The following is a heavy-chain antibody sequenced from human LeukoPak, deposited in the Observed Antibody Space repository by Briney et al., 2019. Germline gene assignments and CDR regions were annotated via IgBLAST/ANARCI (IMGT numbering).Heavy chain of an antibody. D-gene: IGHD4-11*01. Sequence: GESLKISCAASGFIFSSHWMHWVRQAPGKGLEWVSRIKTDGSSTDYVDSVKGRFTISRDNAKDTLYLQMNSLRVEDTAVYYCARDHSPGWFGPWGQGTLVTVSS. CDR1: GFIFSSHW. J-gene: IGHJ5*02. CDR2: IKTDGSST. CDR3: ARDHSPGWFGP. V-gene: IGHV3-74*01.